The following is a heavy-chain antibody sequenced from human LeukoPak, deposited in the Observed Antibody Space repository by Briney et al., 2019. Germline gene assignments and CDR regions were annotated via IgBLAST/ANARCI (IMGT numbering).Heavy chain of an antibody. V-gene: IGHV4-39*01. J-gene: IGHJ4*02. CDR3: AALTIFGVAPFDY. Sequence: PSETLSLTCTVSGGSISSSSYYWGWIRQPPGKGLEWNGSIYYSGSTYYNPSLMSRVTISVDTAQNQFSLKLSSVTAADTAVYYCAALTIFGVAPFDYWGQGTLVTVSS. CDR2: IYYSGST. D-gene: IGHD3-3*01. CDR1: GGSISSSSYY.